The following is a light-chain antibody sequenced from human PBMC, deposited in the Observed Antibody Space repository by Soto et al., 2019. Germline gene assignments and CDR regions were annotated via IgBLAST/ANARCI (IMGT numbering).Light chain of an antibody. V-gene: IGLV2-8*01. CDR1: SSDVGGYNY. J-gene: IGLJ2*01. CDR3: SSYAGSNNY. Sequence: QSALTQPPSASGSPGQSVTISCTGTSSDVGGYNYVSWYQQHPGKAPKLMIYEVSKRPSGVPDRFSGSKSGNTASLTVSGLQAEAEADYYCSSYAGSNNYFGGGTKVTVL. CDR2: EVS.